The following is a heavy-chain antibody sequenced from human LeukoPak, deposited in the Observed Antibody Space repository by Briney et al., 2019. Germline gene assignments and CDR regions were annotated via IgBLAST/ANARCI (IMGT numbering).Heavy chain of an antibody. CDR1: GFTFSSYV. CDR3: VRIVGHTTTDF. Sequence: GGSLRLSCAASGFTFSSYVVNWVRQATGKGLEWVSSITSSGDNTYYADSVKGRFTISRDNSKNTLYLQMNSVTYEDTAVYFCVRIVGHTTTDFWGQGTIVTVSS. J-gene: IGHJ4*02. V-gene: IGHV3-23*01. CDR2: ITSSGDNT. D-gene: IGHD1-26*01.